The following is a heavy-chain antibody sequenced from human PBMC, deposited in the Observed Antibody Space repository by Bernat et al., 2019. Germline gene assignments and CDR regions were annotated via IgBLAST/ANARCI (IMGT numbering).Heavy chain of an antibody. V-gene: IGHV3-23*01. Sequence: EVQLLESGGGLVQPGGSLRLSCAASGFTFSSYAMSWVRQAPGKGLEWVSTISGGGGTTYYADSVKGRFTISRDNSNTTLYLQMNSLRAEDSAVDYCAKDGSSLARAFDIWGQGTMVTVSS. D-gene: IGHD6-6*01. J-gene: IGHJ3*02. CDR2: ISGGGGTT. CDR3: AKDGSSLARAFDI. CDR1: GFTFSSYA.